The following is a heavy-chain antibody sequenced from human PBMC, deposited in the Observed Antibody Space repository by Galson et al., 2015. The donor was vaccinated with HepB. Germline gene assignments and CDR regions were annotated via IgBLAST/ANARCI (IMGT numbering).Heavy chain of an antibody. J-gene: IGHJ6*03. Sequence: SVKVSCKASGYTFTSYAMHWVRQAPGQRLEWMGWINAGNGNTKYSQKFQGRVTITRDTSASTAYMELRSLRSEDTAVYYCAGEEAAINHYYMDVWGKGTTVTVSS. CDR2: INAGNGNT. CDR1: GYTFTSYA. D-gene: IGHD2-2*01. CDR3: AGEEAAINHYYMDV. V-gene: IGHV1-3*01.